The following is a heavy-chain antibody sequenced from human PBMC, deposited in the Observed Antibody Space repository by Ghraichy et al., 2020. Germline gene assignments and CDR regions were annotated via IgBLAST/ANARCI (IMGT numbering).Heavy chain of an antibody. D-gene: IGHD4-11*01. CDR2: IYYSGST. V-gene: IGHV4-61*01. J-gene: IGHJ6*02. Sequence: SETLSLTCTVSGGSVSSGSYYWSWIRQPPGKGLEWIGYIYYSGSTNYNPSLKSRVTISVDTSKNQFSLKLSSVTAADTAVYYCARVSSNQHRYYYYYYGMDVWGQGTTVTVSS. CDR1: GGSVSSGSYY. CDR3: ARVSSNQHRYYYYYYGMDV.